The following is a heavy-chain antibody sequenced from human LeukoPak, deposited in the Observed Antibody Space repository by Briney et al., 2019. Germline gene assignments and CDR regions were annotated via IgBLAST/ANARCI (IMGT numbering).Heavy chain of an antibody. CDR1: GYSFTTYW. CDR2: INPGDSDT. Sequence: GESLKISCKVSGYSFTTYWIGWVRQMPGKGLEYMGIINPGDSDTRYSPSFQGQVTISVDKSISTAYLQWSSLKASDTAMYYCASPRVGATAFDIWGQGTTVTVSS. V-gene: IGHV5-51*01. J-gene: IGHJ3*02. D-gene: IGHD1-26*01. CDR3: ASPRVGATAFDI.